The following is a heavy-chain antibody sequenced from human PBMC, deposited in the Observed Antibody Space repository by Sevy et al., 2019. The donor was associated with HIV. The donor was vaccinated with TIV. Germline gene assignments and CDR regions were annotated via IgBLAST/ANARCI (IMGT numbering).Heavy chain of an antibody. V-gene: IGHV3-30*02. J-gene: IGHJ6*02. Sequence: GGCLRLSCAASGFTFSSYGMHWVRQAPGKGLEWVAFIRYDGSNKYYADSVKGRFTISRDNSKNTLYLQMNSLRAEDTAVYYCANGLSHSGSWYYYYYGMDVWGQGTTVTVSS. CDR1: GFTFSSYG. CDR3: ANGLSHSGSWYYYYYGMDV. CDR2: IRYDGSNK. D-gene: IGHD6-13*01.